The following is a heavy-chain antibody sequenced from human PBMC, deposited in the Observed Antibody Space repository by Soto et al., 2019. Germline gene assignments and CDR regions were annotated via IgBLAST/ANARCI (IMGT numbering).Heavy chain of an antibody. V-gene: IGHV6-1*01. J-gene: IGHJ3*02. CDR1: VDSVSSNSAA. Sequence: SQTLSLTCAISVDSVSSNSAAWNLISQSPSRGLEWLGKTYYRSKWYYDYAVSVESRITFNPDTSKNQFSLHLNSVTPEDTAVYYCARYSSPLAKYAFDIRGQGTRVTV. CDR3: ARYSSPLAKYAFDI. D-gene: IGHD6-13*01. CDR2: TYYRSKWYY.